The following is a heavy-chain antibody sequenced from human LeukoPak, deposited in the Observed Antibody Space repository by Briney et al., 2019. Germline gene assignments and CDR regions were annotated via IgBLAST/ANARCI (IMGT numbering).Heavy chain of an antibody. CDR2: IIPIFGTA. CDR1: GGTFSSYA. D-gene: IGHD2-2*01. CDR3: ARDLRYQLLGFDP. Sequence: SVKVSCKASGGTFSSYAISWVRQAPGQGLEWMGGIIPIFGTANYAQKFQGRVTITADESTSTAYMELSSLRSEDTAVYYCARDLRYQLLGFDPWGQGTLVTVSS. V-gene: IGHV1-69*13. J-gene: IGHJ5*02.